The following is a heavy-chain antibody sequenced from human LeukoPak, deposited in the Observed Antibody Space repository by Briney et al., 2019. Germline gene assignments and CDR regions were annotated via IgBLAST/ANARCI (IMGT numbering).Heavy chain of an antibody. CDR3: AKSRGELAANDAFDI. Sequence: PGGSLRLSCAASGFTFSDYYMSWIRQAPGKGLEWVSYISSSGSTIYYADSVKGRFTISRDNAKNSLYLQMNSLRAEDTAVYYCAKSRGELAANDAFDIWGQGTMVTVSS. V-gene: IGHV3-11*04. D-gene: IGHD3-10*01. CDR1: GFTFSDYY. J-gene: IGHJ3*02. CDR2: ISSSGSTI.